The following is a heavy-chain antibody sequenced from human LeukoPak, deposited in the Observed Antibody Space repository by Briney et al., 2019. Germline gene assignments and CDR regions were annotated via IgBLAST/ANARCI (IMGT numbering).Heavy chain of an antibody. CDR2: IYYSGST. CDR3: ARGGGYYYYMDV. V-gene: IGHV4-39*07. Sequence: PSETLSLTCTVSGGSISSSSYYWGWIRQPPGKGLEWIGSIYYSGSTYYNPSLKSRLTISVDTSKNQFSLKLSSVTAADTAVYYCARGGGYYYYMDVWGKGTTVTVSS. CDR1: GGSISSSSYY. J-gene: IGHJ6*03. D-gene: IGHD5-12*01.